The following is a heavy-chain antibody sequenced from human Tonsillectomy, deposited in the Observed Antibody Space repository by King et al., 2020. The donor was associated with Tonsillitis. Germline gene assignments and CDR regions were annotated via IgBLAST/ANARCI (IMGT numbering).Heavy chain of an antibody. D-gene: IGHD3-16*01. CDR3: AGGSHQSSFDP. CDR1: GVSISSGTYH. Sequence: QLQESGPGLVKPSQTLSLTCTVSGVSISSGTYHWSWIRQPAGKGLGWIGRIYSSGDTNYNPSLKSRGTISVDTSKDQFSLNLNSVTAADTAVYYCAGGSHQSSFDPWGQGSLVTVSS. V-gene: IGHV4-61*02. J-gene: IGHJ5*02. CDR2: IYSSGDT.